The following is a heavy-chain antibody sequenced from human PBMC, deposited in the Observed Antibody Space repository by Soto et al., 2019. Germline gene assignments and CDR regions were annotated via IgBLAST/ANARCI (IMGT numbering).Heavy chain of an antibody. CDR3: ARGGTPIDY. CDR1: GYTFTNFG. D-gene: IGHD3-16*01. J-gene: IGHJ4*02. V-gene: IGHV1-18*01. CDR2: ISAYNGNT. Sequence: QVQLVQSGAEVKKPGASVKVSCKTSGYTFTNFGLSWVRQAPGQGLEWMGWISAYNGNTNYAQNFQGRVTMTTDTSTSTAYMELWRLRSDDPAVYYFARGGTPIDYWGQRTLVTVSS.